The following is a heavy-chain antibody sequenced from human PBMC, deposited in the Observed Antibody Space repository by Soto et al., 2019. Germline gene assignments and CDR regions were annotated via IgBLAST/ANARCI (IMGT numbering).Heavy chain of an antibody. CDR3: ARVEGFCSGASSSRGWFDP. V-gene: IGHV1-3*01. D-gene: IGHD2-15*01. Sequence: ASVKASCEASGYTFTSYAMHWVRQAPGQRLEWMGWINAGNGNTKYSQKFQGRVTITRDTSASTAYMELSSLRSEDTAVYYCARVEGFCSGASSSRGWFDPWGQGTPVNV. CDR1: GYTFTSYA. CDR2: INAGNGNT. J-gene: IGHJ5*02.